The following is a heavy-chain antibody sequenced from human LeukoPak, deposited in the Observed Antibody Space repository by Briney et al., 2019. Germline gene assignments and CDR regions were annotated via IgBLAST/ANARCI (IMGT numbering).Heavy chain of an antibody. D-gene: IGHD1-26*01. Sequence: GGSLRLSCAASGFTFAYYAMSWVRQAPGKGLEWVSAIGGSGGNTYSADSVKGRFTISRDNSKNTLYLQMNSLRAEDTAVYYCAKGGGGTHAFAYWGQGTLVTVSS. CDR1: GFTFAYYA. CDR3: AKGGGGTHAFAY. V-gene: IGHV3-23*01. J-gene: IGHJ4*02. CDR2: IGGSGGNT.